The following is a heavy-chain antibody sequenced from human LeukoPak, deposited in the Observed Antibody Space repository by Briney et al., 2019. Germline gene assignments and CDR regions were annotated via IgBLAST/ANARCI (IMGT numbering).Heavy chain of an antibody. CDR1: GGSISGYY. J-gene: IGHJ4*02. Sequence: SETLSLTCTVSGGSISGYYWSWIRQPAGKGLEWIGRIYTSGSTNYNPSLKSRVTMSVDTSKSQFSLELTSVTAADTAVYYCARGYCSGGSCYIFDYWGQGSLVTVSS. CDR2: IYTSGST. V-gene: IGHV4-4*07. D-gene: IGHD2-15*01. CDR3: ARGYCSGGSCYIFDY.